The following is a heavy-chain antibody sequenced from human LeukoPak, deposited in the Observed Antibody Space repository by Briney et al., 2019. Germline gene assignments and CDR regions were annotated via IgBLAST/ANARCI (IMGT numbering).Heavy chain of an antibody. V-gene: IGHV3-30*04. D-gene: IGHD3-9*01. CDR1: GFTFSSYS. CDR3: ANIKVTGSYYEYSMDL. J-gene: IGHJ6*03. CDR2: ISHDGTNK. Sequence: GGSLTLSCAASGFTFSSYSMQWVRQAPGKGLECVALISHDGTNKYYADSVKGRFTVSRDNSQNTVYLQMSSLRTEDTAMYYCANIKVTGSYYEYSMDLWGRGTTVTVSS.